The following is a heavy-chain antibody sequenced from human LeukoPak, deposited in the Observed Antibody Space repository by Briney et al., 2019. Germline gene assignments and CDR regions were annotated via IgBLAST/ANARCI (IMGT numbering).Heavy chain of an antibody. Sequence: SETLSLTCAVYGGSFSGYYWSWIRNPPGKGLEWMGEINHSESTNYNPSLKSRVTISVDTSKNQFSLKLSSVTAADTAVYYCARVSLRPRGYSGYGVDYWGQGTLVTVSS. CDR2: INHSEST. J-gene: IGHJ4*02. CDR3: ARVSLRPRGYSGYGVDY. D-gene: IGHD5-12*01. V-gene: IGHV4-34*01. CDR1: GGSFSGYY.